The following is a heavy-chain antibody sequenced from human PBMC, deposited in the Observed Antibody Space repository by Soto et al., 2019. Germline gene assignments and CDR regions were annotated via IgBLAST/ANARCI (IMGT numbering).Heavy chain of an antibody. CDR2: ISGSGGST. CDR1: GFTFSSYA. V-gene: IGHV3-23*01. D-gene: IGHD3-22*01. Sequence: EVPLLESGGGLVQPGGSLRLSCAASGFTFSSYAMSWVRQAPGKGLEWVSAISGSGGSTYYADSVKGRFTISRDNSKNTLYLQMNSLRAEDTAVYYCAKDHYYDSSGYLAYWGQGTLVTVSS. CDR3: AKDHYYDSSGYLAY. J-gene: IGHJ4*02.